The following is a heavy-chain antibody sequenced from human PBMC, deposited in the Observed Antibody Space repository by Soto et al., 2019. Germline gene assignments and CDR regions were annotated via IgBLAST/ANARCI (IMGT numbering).Heavy chain of an antibody. Sequence: ASVKVSCKASGYTFFTYDISWVRQAPGQGLEWMGWISTYSGDTKYAQKFQGRVTMTTDTSTTTAYLGLRSLRSGDTAVYYCARHHGPTTSENWFDPWGQGTLVTVSS. CDR2: ISTYSGDT. V-gene: IGHV1-18*01. J-gene: IGHJ5*02. D-gene: IGHD5-12*01. CDR3: ARHHGPTTSENWFDP. CDR1: GYTFFTYD.